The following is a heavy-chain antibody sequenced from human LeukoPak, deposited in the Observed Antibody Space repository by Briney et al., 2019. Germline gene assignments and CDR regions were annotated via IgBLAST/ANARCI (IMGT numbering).Heavy chain of an antibody. CDR1: GGSVSSGSYY. Sequence: SETLSLTCTVSGGSVSSGSYYWSWIRQPPGKGLEWIGYIYYSGSTNYNPSLKSRVTISVAPSKNQFSLKLRSVTAPDTAVYYCARDRGNYFDYWGQGTLVTVSS. CDR2: IYYSGST. D-gene: IGHD6-13*01. CDR3: ARDRGNYFDY. V-gene: IGHV4-61*01. J-gene: IGHJ4*02.